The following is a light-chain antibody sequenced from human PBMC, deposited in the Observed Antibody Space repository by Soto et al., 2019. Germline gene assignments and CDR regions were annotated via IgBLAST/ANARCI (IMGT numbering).Light chain of an antibody. Sequence: QSVLTQPASVSGSPGQSITISCTGTSSDVGGYNYVSWYQQHPGKAPKLMIYDLSNRPSGVSHRFSGSRSGYKASLTISALQAEDEADYYCSSYTSSSPPVVFGGGTQLTVL. CDR1: SSDVGGYNY. V-gene: IGLV2-14*01. CDR3: SSYTSSSPPVV. CDR2: DLS. J-gene: IGLJ2*01.